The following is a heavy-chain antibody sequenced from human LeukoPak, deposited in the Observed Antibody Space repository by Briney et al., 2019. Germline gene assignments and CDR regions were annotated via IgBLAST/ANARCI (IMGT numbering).Heavy chain of an antibody. CDR1: GFSFSTYS. V-gene: IGHV3-48*01. CDR3: GTGDPRFDY. Sequence: GGSLRLSCAASGFSFSTYSMNWVRQAPGKGLQWVSYISSGSSAIYYTDSVKGRFTITRDDAKNSVYLQMNSLRTENTAVYYCGTGDPRFDYWGQGILVTVSS. D-gene: IGHD7-27*01. J-gene: IGHJ4*02. CDR2: ISSGSSAI.